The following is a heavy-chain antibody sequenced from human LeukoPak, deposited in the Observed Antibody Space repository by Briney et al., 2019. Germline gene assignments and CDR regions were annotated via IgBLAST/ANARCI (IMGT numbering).Heavy chain of an antibody. CDR2: INSDGGTT. Sequence: PGGSLRLSCAASGFTFSSYWMHWVRQAPGKGLVCVSRINSDGGTTSYADSVKGRFTISRDNSKNTVYLQMNSLRAEDTAVYYCAAPGVPAATYYFDYWGQGTLVTVSS. CDR3: AAPGVPAATYYFDY. CDR1: GFTFSSYW. V-gene: IGHV3-74*01. D-gene: IGHD2-2*01. J-gene: IGHJ4*02.